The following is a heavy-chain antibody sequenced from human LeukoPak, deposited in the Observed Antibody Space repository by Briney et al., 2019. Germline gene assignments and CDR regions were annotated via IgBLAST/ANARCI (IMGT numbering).Heavy chain of an antibody. CDR3: ARDYGAGSSSSNGMDY. CDR1: GYTFTSYY. CDR2: INPSGGST. J-gene: IGHJ4*02. Sequence: GASVNVSCKASGYTFTSYYMHWVRQAPGQGLEWMGIINPSGGSTSYAQKFQGRVTMTRDTSTSTVYMELSSLRSEDTAVYYCARDYGAGSSSSNGMDYWGQGTLVTVSS. D-gene: IGHD6-6*01. V-gene: IGHV1-46*01.